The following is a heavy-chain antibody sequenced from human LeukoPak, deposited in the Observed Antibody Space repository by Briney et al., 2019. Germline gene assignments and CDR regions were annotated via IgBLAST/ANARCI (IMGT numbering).Heavy chain of an antibody. CDR1: GGSISSSNW. CDR3: ARGSAYDYVWGSYRYGYDY. V-gene: IGHV4-4*02. Sequence: SETLSLTCAVSGGSISSSNWWSWVRQPPGKGLEWIGEIYHSGSTNYNPSLKSRVTISVDKSKNQFSLKLSSVTAADTAVYYCARGSAYDYVWGSYRYGYDYWGQGTLVTVSS. D-gene: IGHD3-16*02. CDR2: IYHSGST. J-gene: IGHJ4*02.